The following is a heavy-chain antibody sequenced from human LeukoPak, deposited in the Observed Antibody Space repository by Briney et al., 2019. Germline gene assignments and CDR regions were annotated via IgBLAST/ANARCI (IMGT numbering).Heavy chain of an antibody. Sequence: SQTLSLTCTVSGDSISSGDYYWSWIRQPAGERLEWIGRIYTTGGTNYNPSLKSRVTISVDTSKNQFSLKLISVTAADTAVYYCARDSSAWYFDYWGQGTLVTVSS. D-gene: IGHD6-19*01. J-gene: IGHJ4*02. V-gene: IGHV4-61*02. CDR2: IYTTGGT. CDR1: GDSISSGDYY. CDR3: ARDSSAWYFDY.